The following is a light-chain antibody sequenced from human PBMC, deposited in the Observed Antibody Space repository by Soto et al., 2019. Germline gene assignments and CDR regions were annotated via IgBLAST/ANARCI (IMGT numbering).Light chain of an antibody. CDR2: DAS. Sequence: EIGLTQSPGTLSLSPGERATLSCRASQSVASSHLACYRQKPGQTPRLLIYDASSRATGIPDRISGSGSGTEFTLTISRLEPEDFAVYYCQQYGSAPFTFGPGTKVDIK. J-gene: IGKJ3*01. CDR1: QSVASSH. CDR3: QQYGSAPFT. V-gene: IGKV3-20*01.